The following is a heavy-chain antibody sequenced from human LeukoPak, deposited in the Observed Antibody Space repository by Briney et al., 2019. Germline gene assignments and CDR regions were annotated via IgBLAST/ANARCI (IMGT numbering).Heavy chain of an antibody. CDR3: AKGRYCSSTSCYTLDY. Sequence: GGSLRLSCAASGFTFSSYAMTWVRQAPGKGLEWVSSFSGSGGSTYYADSVKGRFTISRDNSKNTLYLQMNSLRAEDTAVYYCAKGRYCSSTSCYTLDYWGQGTLVTVSS. CDR1: GFTFSSYA. CDR2: FSGSGGST. V-gene: IGHV3-23*01. J-gene: IGHJ4*02. D-gene: IGHD2-2*02.